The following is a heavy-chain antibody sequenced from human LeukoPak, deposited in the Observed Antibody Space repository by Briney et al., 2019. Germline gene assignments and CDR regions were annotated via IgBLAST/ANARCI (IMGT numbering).Heavy chain of an antibody. V-gene: IGHV3-53*01. CDR2: IYSDGST. J-gene: IGHJ4*02. CDR1: GVTVSSNY. D-gene: IGHD4-23*01. CDR3: ARRAGGYSHPYDY. Sequence: GGSLRLSCAASGVTVSSNYMSWVRQAPGKGLEWVSEIYSDGSTYYAASVKGRFSISRDNSKNTVYLQMNSLRAEDTAVYYCARRAGGYSHPYDYWGQGTLVTVSS.